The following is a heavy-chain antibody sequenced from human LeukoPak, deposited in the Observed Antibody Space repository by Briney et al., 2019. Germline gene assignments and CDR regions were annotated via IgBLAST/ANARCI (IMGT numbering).Heavy chain of an antibody. J-gene: IGHJ4*02. CDR2: IIAYNGNT. CDR1: GCTFTSYG. D-gene: IGHD6-19*01. CDR3: ARARQWLPTGGFDY. Sequence: WASVKVSFEASGCTFTSYGISWGRQAPGQGGGWMGWIIAYNGNTNYSQKLQGRVTITTDTSTSTAYMELRSLRSDDTAVYYCARARQWLPTGGFDYWGQGTLVTVSS. V-gene: IGHV1-18*01.